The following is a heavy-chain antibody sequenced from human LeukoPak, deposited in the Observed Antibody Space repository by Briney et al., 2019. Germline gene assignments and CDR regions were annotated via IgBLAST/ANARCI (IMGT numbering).Heavy chain of an antibody. CDR3: ARSQYSYAYDY. J-gene: IGHJ4*02. Sequence: GGSLRLSCAASGFTFSSYSMNWVRQAPGKGLEWVSYISSSSSTIYYADSVKGRFTISRDNTKNSLYLQMNSLRAEDTAVYYCARSQYSYAYDYWGQGTLVTVS. CDR2: ISSSSSTI. D-gene: IGHD5-18*01. V-gene: IGHV3-48*04. CDR1: GFTFSSYS.